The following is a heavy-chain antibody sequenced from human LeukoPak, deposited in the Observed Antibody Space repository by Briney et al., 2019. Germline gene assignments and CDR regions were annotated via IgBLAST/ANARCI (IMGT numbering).Heavy chain of an antibody. D-gene: IGHD6-19*01. V-gene: IGHV1-24*01. CDR1: GYTLTELS. CDR3: ATGYSSGLDAFDI. J-gene: IGHJ3*02. Sequence: GASVKLSCKVSGYTLTELSMHWVRQAPGKGLEGMGGFDPEDGETIYAQKFQGRVTMTEDTSTDTAYMELSSLRSEDTAVYYCATGYSSGLDAFDIWGQGTMVTVSS. CDR2: FDPEDGET.